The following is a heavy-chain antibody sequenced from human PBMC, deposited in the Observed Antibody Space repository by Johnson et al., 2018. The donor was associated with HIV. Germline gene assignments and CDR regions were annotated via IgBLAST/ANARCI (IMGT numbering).Heavy chain of an antibody. Sequence: VQLVESGGGVVRPGGSLRLSCAAAGFTFDDYGMSCVRQAPGNGLELVSYISSSGSTIYYADSVKGRFTISRDNAKNSLYLQMNSLRAEDTAVYYCARVGADAFDIWGQGTMVTVSS. CDR2: ISSSGSTI. CDR3: ARVGADAFDI. J-gene: IGHJ3*02. V-gene: IGHV3-48*04. CDR1: GFTFDDYG. D-gene: IGHD1-26*01.